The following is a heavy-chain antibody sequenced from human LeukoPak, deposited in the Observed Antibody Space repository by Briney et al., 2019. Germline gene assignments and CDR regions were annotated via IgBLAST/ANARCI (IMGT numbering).Heavy chain of an antibody. CDR1: GGSISSSSYY. V-gene: IGHV4-61*05. CDR3: AGVPNDYYYYYMDV. CDR2: IYYSGST. D-gene: IGHD2-8*01. Sequence: SETLSLTCTVSGGSISSSSYYWGWIRQPPGKGLEWIGYIYYSGSTNYNPSLKSRVTISVDTSKNQFSLKLSSVTAADTAVYYCAGVPNDYYYYYMDVWGKGTTVTISS. J-gene: IGHJ6*03.